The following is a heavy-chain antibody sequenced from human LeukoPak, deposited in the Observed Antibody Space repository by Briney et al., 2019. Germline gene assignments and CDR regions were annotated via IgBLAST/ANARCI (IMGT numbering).Heavy chain of an antibody. CDR1: GDSFNSNW. Sequence: GESLKISCKGSGDSFNSNWIGWVRQMPGKGLEWMGIVYPGDSDTRYSPPFEGQVTISADKSTSTAYLQWSALKASDTAIYYCASQRINLGELSAFDIWGQGTMVAVSS. CDR3: ASQRINLGELSAFDI. CDR2: VYPGDSDT. J-gene: IGHJ3*02. V-gene: IGHV5-51*01. D-gene: IGHD3-16*02.